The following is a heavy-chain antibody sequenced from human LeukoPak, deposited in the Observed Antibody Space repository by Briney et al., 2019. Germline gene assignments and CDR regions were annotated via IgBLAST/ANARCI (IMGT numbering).Heavy chain of an antibody. CDR3: AREGYGYYFDY. J-gene: IGHJ4*02. V-gene: IGHV3-33*01. Sequence: PGGSLRLSCAASGFTFSSYGMHWVRQAPGKGLEWVAVIWYDGSNKYYADSVKGRFTISRDNSKNTLYLQMNSLRAEDTAVYYCAREGYGYYFDYWGQGTLVTVSS. D-gene: IGHD5-18*01. CDR2: IWYDGSNK. CDR1: GFTFSSYG.